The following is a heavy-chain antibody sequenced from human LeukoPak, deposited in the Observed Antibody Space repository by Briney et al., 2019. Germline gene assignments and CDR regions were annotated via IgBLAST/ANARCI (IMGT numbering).Heavy chain of an antibody. CDR1: GFTFSSYE. Sequence: GGSLRLSCAASGFTFSSYEMSWVRQAPGKGPEWVSYISSSGGTVKYADSVKGRFTIPRDNAKNSLYLQMNSLRAEDTAVYYCAGDLPRWGQGTLVTVSS. J-gene: IGHJ4*02. CDR2: ISSSGGTV. V-gene: IGHV3-48*03. CDR3: AGDLPR.